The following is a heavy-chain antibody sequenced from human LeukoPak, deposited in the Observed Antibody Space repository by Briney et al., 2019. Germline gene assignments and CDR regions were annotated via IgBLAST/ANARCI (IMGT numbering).Heavy chain of an antibody. CDR1: GYSFTSYW. J-gene: IGHJ5*02. CDR3: ARHSCSSTSCFTGFDP. Sequence: GVSLQISCQGSGYSFTSYWIGWVRPMPGKGLEWMGIIYPGDSDTRYSPSFQGQVTISADKSISTAYLKWSSLKASDTAMYYCARHSCSSTSCFTGFDPWGQGTLVTVSS. V-gene: IGHV5-51*01. D-gene: IGHD2-2*01. CDR2: IYPGDSDT.